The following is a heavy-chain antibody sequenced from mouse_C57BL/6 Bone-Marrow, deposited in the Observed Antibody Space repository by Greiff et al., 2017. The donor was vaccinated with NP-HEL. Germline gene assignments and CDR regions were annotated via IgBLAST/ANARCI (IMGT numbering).Heavy chain of an antibody. Sequence: VQLQQSGPVLVKPGASVKMSCKASGYTFTDYYMNWVKQSHGKSLEWIGVINPYNGGTSYNQKFKGKATLTVDKSSSTAYMELNSLTSEDSAVYYCASYYYGSSYYYFDYWGQGTTLTVSS. CDR2: INPYNGGT. CDR3: ASYYYGSSYYYFDY. V-gene: IGHV1-19*01. D-gene: IGHD1-1*01. J-gene: IGHJ2*01. CDR1: GYTFTDYY.